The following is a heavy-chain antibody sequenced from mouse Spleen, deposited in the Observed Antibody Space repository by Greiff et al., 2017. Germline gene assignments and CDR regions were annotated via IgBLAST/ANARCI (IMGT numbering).Heavy chain of an antibody. CDR3: ATGLQGYFDY. CDR2: SRNKANDYTT. V-gene: IGHV7-1*01. D-gene: IGHD6-1*01. J-gene: IGHJ2*01. Sequence: EVKLMESGGGLVQSGRSLRLSCATSGFTFSDFYMEWVRQAPGKGLEWIAASRNKANDYTTEYSASVKGRFIVSRDTSQSILYLQMNALRAEDTAIYYCATGLQGYFDYWGQGTTLTVSS. CDR1: GFTFSDFY.